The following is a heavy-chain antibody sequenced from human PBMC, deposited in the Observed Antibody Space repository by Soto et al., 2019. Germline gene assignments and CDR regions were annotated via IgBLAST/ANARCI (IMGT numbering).Heavy chain of an antibody. D-gene: IGHD2-21*01. J-gene: IGHJ6*02. CDR3: ARDRLRYCYGMDV. CDR2: IWYDGSNK. V-gene: IGHV3-33*01. CDR1: GFTFSSYG. Sequence: PGGSLRLSCAASGFTFSSYGMHWVRQAPGKGLEWVAVIWYDGSNKYYADSVKGRFTISRDNYKNTLYLQMNSLRAEDTAVYYCARDRLRYCYGMDVWGQGTTVTVSS.